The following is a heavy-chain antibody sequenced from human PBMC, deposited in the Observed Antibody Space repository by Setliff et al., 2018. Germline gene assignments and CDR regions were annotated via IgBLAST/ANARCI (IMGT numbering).Heavy chain of an antibody. CDR1: GFTFSTYS. CDR2: ISDTSIHI. Sequence: PVGSLRLSCAASGFTFSTYSMHWVRQAPGKGLEWVSSISDTSIHIYYGESVKGRFTISRDNAKNSLYVQMNSLRADDTAVYYCARSPANGGHDAFDIWGQGTMVTVSS. V-gene: IGHV3-21*01. CDR3: ARSPANGGHDAFDI. D-gene: IGHD6-25*01. J-gene: IGHJ3*02.